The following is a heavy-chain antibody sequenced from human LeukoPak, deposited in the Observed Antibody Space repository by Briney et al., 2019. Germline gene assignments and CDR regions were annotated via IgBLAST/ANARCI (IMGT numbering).Heavy chain of an antibody. V-gene: IGHV3-23*01. D-gene: IGHD3-16*02. CDR1: GFTFNNYA. Sequence: PGGSLRLSCAASGFTFNNYAMSWVRQAPGKGLEWVSVISGSGGSTYYADSVKGRFTISRDNSKNTLYLQMNSLRAEDTAVYYCAKLDDYVWGSYREADAFDIWGQGTMVTVSS. J-gene: IGHJ3*02. CDR3: AKLDDYVWGSYREADAFDI. CDR2: ISGSGGST.